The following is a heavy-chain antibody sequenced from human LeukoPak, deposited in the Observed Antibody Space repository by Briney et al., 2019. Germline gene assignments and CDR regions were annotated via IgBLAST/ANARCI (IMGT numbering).Heavy chain of an antibody. CDR2: ISYDGSNK. J-gene: IGHJ4*02. CDR1: GFTFSSYA. Sequence: PGRSLRLSCAASGFTFSSYAMHWVRQAPGKGLEWVAVISYDGSNKYYADSVKGRFTISRDNSKNTLYLQMNSLRAEDTAVYYCAKVLQYQLPSPIDYWGQGTLVTVSS. D-gene: IGHD2-2*01. V-gene: IGHV3-30*04. CDR3: AKVLQYQLPSPIDY.